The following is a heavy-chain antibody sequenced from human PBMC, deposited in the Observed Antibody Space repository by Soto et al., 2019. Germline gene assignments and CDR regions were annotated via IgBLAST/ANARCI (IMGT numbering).Heavy chain of an antibody. CDR2: INHSGST. Sequence: QVQLQQWGAGLLKPSETLSLTCAVYGGSFSGYYWTWIRQPPGTGLEWIGEINHSGSTNYNPSLXXGVTISVDTSKNQFSLKLTSVTAADTAVYYCARDKITGLFDYWGQGTLXXXSS. CDR1: GGSFSGYY. CDR3: ARDKITGLFDY. D-gene: IGHD2-8*02. J-gene: IGHJ4*02. V-gene: IGHV4-34*01.